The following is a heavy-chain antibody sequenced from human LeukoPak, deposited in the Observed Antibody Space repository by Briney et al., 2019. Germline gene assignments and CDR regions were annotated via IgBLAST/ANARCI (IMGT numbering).Heavy chain of an antibody. CDR2: ITPIFGTA. Sequence: GASVKVSCKASGGTFSSYAISWVRQAPGQGLEWMGRITPIFGTANYAQKFQGRVTITTDESTSTAYMELSSLRSEDTAVYYCARGPRPAVTTIPSPIDYWGQGTLVTVSS. CDR1: GGTFSSYA. CDR3: ARGPRPAVTTIPSPIDY. D-gene: IGHD4-17*01. V-gene: IGHV1-69*05. J-gene: IGHJ4*02.